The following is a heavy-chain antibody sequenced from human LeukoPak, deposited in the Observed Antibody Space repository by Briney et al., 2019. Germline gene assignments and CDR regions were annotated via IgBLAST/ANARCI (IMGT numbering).Heavy chain of an antibody. Sequence: GGSLRLSCAASGFTFSRYWMSWVRQAPGKGLEWVANIKQDGSEKYYVDSVKGRFTISRDNAKNSLYLQMNSLRAEDTAVYYCATPGYSSGWYSFFYWGQGTLVTVSS. J-gene: IGHJ4*02. D-gene: IGHD6-19*01. CDR2: IKQDGSEK. CDR3: ATPGYSSGWYSFFY. CDR1: GFTFSRYW. V-gene: IGHV3-7*01.